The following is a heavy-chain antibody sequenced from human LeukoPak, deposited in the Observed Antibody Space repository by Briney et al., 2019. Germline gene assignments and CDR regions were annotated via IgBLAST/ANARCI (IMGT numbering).Heavy chain of an antibody. CDR1: GFTFRTSG. D-gene: IGHD3-10*01. V-gene: IGHV3-30*04. J-gene: IGHJ4*02. CDR2: MSSDGINT. CDR3: AKDHAGSGRAFEY. Sequence: GTSLRLSCATSGFTFRTSGVHWVRQAPGKGLEWVALMSSDGINTYYADSVKGRFTVSRDSSKDILYLQMNSLRADDTAIYSCAKDHAGSGRAFEYWGQGTLVTVSS.